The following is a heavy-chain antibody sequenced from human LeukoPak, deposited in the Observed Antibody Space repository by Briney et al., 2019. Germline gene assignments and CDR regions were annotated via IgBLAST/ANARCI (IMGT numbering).Heavy chain of an antibody. CDR2: ISGSGGSA. CDR1: GFTFSSYA. CDR3: AKDQVTRDSSGYTQISRALWLYPFDY. J-gene: IGHJ4*02. D-gene: IGHD3-22*01. V-gene: IGHV3-23*01. Sequence: PGGSLRLSCAASGFTFSSYAMSWVRQAPGKGLEWVSTISGSGGSAYYADSVKGRFTISRDNSKNTLYLQMNSLRAEDTAAYYCAKDQVTRDSSGYTQISRALWLYPFDYWGQGTLVTVSS.